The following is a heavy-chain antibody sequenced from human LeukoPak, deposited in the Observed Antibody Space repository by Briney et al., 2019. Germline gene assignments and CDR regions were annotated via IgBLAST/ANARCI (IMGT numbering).Heavy chain of an antibody. D-gene: IGHD3-10*01. V-gene: IGHV4-34*01. CDR2: INHSGST. J-gene: IGHJ6*02. Sequence: PAETLSLTCAVYGGSFSGYYWSWIRQPPGKGLEWMGEINHSGSTNYNPSLKSRVTISVDTSKNQCSLKLSSVTAADTAVYYCARATYYYGSGALRFYYYGMDVWGQGTTVTVSS. CDR1: GGSFSGYY. CDR3: ARATYYYGSGALRFYYYGMDV.